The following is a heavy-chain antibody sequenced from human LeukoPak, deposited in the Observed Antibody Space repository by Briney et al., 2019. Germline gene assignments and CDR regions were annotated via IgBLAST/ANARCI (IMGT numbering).Heavy chain of an antibody. CDR2: ISGSGGST. Sequence: PGGSLRLSCAASGFTFSSYAMSWVRQAPGKGLEWVSAISGSGGSTYYADSVKGRFAISRDNSKNTLYLQMNSLRAEDMALYYCARGGQLVGHEAFDIWGQGTMVTVSS. CDR3: ARGGQLVGHEAFDI. J-gene: IGHJ3*02. V-gene: IGHV3-23*01. CDR1: GFTFSSYA. D-gene: IGHD6-6*01.